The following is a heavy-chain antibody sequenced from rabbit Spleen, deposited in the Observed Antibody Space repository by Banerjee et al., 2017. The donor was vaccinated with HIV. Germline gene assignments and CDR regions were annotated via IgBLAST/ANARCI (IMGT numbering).Heavy chain of an antibody. CDR1: GLSFSSRFW. Sequence: EESGGDLVKPEGSLTLTCTASGLSFSSRFWISWVRQAPGKGLEWVADIYTGSSGSTYYANWAKGRFTISKTSSTTVTLRMTSLTAADTATYFCARDGDDAGYDFNLWGQGTLVTVS. D-gene: IGHD3-1*01. CDR3: ARDGDDAGYDFNL. J-gene: IGHJ4*01. CDR2: IYTGSSGST. V-gene: IGHV1S45*01.